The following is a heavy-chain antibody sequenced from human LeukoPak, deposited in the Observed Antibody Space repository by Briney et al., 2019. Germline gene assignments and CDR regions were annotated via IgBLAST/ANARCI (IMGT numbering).Heavy chain of an antibody. CDR2: ISDIGSI. V-gene: IGHV4-59*08. CDR3: AGHHPRNTVDF. Sequence: SETLSLTCTVSGGSISSYYWSWIRQPPGKGLEWIAYISDIGSINYNPSLKSRVTISLDTSKDQFSLKLSSVTATDTAVYYCAGHHPRNTVDFWGQGTLVTVSS. J-gene: IGHJ4*02. CDR1: GGSISSYY. D-gene: IGHD2/OR15-2a*01.